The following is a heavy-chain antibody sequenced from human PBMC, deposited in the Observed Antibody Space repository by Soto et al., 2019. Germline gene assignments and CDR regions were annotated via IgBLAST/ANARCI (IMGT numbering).Heavy chain of an antibody. CDR3: ARVPDR. CDR1: GGSIGSSSYY. V-gene: IGHV4-39*07. CDR2: IYYSGST. Sequence: SETLSLTCTVSGGSIGSSSYYWGWIRQPPGKGLEWIGSIYYSGSTNYNPSLKSRVTISVDTSKNQFSLKLSSVTAADTAVYYCARVPDRWGQGTLVTVSS. J-gene: IGHJ5*02. D-gene: IGHD2-2*01.